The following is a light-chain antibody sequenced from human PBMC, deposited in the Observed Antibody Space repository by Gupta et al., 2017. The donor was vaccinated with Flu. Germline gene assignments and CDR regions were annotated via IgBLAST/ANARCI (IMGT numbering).Light chain of an antibody. CDR1: QNIDES. V-gene: IGKV1-39*01. Sequence: DIQLTQSPSSLSAAVGDRVTITCRASQNIDESLNWYQQRPGQSPAPLIFHASTLESGVPSRFSGSGSGTDFTLTISKLQPEDFATYHCQQTYLAPFTFGQGTRL. CDR3: QQTYLAPFT. J-gene: IGKJ5*01. CDR2: HAS.